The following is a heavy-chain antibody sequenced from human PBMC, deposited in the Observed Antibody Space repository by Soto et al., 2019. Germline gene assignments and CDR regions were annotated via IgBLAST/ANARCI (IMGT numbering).Heavy chain of an antibody. Sequence: QVQLQESGPGLVKPSETLSLTCTVSGGSISSYYWSWIRQPPGKGLEWIGYIYYSGSTNYNPSLTSRVTISVDTSKNQFSLKLSSVTAADTAVYYCARVVPAAISPINYYYYYYMDVWGKGTTVTVSS. D-gene: IGHD2-2*01. J-gene: IGHJ6*03. V-gene: IGHV4-59*01. CDR2: IYYSGST. CDR3: ARVVPAAISPINYYYYYYMDV. CDR1: GGSISSYY.